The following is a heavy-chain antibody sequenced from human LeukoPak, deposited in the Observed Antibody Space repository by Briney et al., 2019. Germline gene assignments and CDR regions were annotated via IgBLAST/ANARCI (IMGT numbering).Heavy chain of an antibody. CDR1: GGSVSSGDYY. D-gene: IGHD3-9*01. J-gene: IGHJ4*02. CDR2: IYYSGST. V-gene: IGHV4-61*08. CDR3: AREGDLLRYFDWARYFDY. Sequence: SETLSLTCTVSGGSVSSGDYYWSWIRQPPGKGLEWIGYIYYSGSTNYNPSLKSRVTISVDTSKNQFSLKLSSVTAADTAVYYCAREGDLLRYFDWARYFDYWGQGTLVTVSS.